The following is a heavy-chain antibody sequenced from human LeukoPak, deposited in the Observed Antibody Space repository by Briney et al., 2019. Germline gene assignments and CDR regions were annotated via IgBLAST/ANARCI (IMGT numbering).Heavy chain of an antibody. V-gene: IGHV3-9*01. CDR3: AKDMVFRSGWYGWFVP. CDR2: ISWNSGSR. D-gene: IGHD6-19*01. J-gene: IGHJ5*02. CDR1: GFTFDDYG. Sequence: GGSLRLSCAASGFTFDDYGMSWVRQAPGKGLGWVSGISWNSGSRGYADSVKGRFTISRDNAKNSLYLQMNSLRAEDTGLYYCAKDMVFRSGWYGWFVPWGGGTLVSVSS.